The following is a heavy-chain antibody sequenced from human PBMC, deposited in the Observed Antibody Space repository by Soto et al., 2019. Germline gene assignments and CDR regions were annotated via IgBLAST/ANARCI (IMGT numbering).Heavy chain of an antibody. Sequence: PSETLSLTCTVSDDSFNIFYWNWIRQPPGQGLEWIGYIYYSGSADYNPSLKSRVTISVDTSKNQFSLKLSSVTAADTAVYYCARRYGWAFDIWGQGTMVTVSS. CDR1: DDSFNIFY. CDR2: IYYSGSA. V-gene: IGHV4-59*08. CDR3: ARRYGWAFDI. J-gene: IGHJ3*02. D-gene: IGHD3-16*01.